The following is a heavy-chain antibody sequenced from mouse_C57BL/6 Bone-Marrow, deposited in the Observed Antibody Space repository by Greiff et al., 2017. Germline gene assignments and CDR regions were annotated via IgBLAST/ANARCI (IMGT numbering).Heavy chain of an antibody. Sequence: EVQLQQSVAELVRPGASVKLSCTASGFNIKNTYMPWVKQRPEQGLEWIGRIDPANGNTKYAPKFQGQATITADTSSNTAYLQLSSLTSEYTAIYYCARAHFYDGYYGYFDYWGQGTTLPVSS. D-gene: IGHD2-3*01. CDR2: IDPANGNT. V-gene: IGHV14-3*01. CDR3: ARAHFYDGYYGYFDY. J-gene: IGHJ2*01. CDR1: GFNIKNTY.